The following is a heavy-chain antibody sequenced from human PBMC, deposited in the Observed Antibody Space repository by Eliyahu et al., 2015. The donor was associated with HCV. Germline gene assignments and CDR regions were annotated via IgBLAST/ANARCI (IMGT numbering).Heavy chain of an antibody. CDR2: IYNGGNT. V-gene: IGHV4-31*03. Sequence: QVQLQESGPGLVKPSQTLSLTCTVSGGSINAGGHYWXWIRQHPGKGLEGISHIYNGGNTYYNPSLKSRATISIDTSKNQFSLKLTSVTAADTAVYYCASGGSTIGFDFWGQGTKVTVSS. CDR3: ASGGSTIGFDF. CDR1: GGSINAGGHY. D-gene: IGHD2/OR15-2a*01. J-gene: IGHJ3*01.